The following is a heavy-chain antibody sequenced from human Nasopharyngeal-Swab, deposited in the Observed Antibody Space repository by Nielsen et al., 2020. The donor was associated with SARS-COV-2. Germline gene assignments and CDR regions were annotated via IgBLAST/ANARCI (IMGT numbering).Heavy chain of an antibody. J-gene: IGHJ4*02. CDR3: ARDGVGAYLYYFDY. CDR1: GFTFSDYY. D-gene: IGHD1-26*01. V-gene: IGHV3-11*04. CDR2: ISSSGSTI. Sequence: GGSLRLSCAASGFTFSDYYMSWIRQAPGKGLEWVSYISSSGSTIYYADSVKGRFTISRDNSKNTLYLQMNSLRAEDTAVYYCARDGVGAYLYYFDYWGQGTLVTVSS.